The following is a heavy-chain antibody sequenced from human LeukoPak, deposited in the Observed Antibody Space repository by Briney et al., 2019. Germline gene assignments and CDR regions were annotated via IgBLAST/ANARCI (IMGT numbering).Heavy chain of an antibody. CDR2: IYYSGST. V-gene: IGHV4-59*01. D-gene: IGHD6-13*01. CDR3: ARDRWADWYFDL. J-gene: IGHJ2*01. Sequence: PSETLSLTCTVSGGSISSYYWSWIRQPPGKGLEWIGYIYYSGSTNYNPSLKSRVTISVDTSKNQFSLKLGSVTAADTAVYYCARDRWADWYFDLWGRGTLVTVSS. CDR1: GGSISSYY.